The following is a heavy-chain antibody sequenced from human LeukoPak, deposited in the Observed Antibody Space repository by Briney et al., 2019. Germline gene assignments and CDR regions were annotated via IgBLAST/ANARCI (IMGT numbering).Heavy chain of an antibody. CDR1: GFTFSSYS. J-gene: IGHJ4*02. CDR3: ARGSGSPAPFFDY. Sequence: PGGSLRLSCAASGFTFSSYSMNWVRQAPGKGLEWVSSISSSSSYIYYADSVKGRFTISRDNAKNSLYLQMNSLRAEDTAVYYCARGSGSPAPFFDYWGQGTLVTASS. V-gene: IGHV3-21*01. CDR2: ISSSSSYI. D-gene: IGHD1-26*01.